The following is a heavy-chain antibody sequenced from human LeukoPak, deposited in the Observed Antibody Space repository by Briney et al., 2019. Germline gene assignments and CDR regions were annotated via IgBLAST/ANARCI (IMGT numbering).Heavy chain of an antibody. CDR2: INPRGGST. Sequence: ASVKVSCKASGYTFTSYYMHWVRQAPGQGLEWMGIINPRGGSTSYAQKFQGRVTMTRDTSTSTVYMELSSLRSEDTAVYYCARPDYDILTGYLAQLMIWGQGTMVTVSS. CDR1: GYTFTSYY. V-gene: IGHV1-46*01. D-gene: IGHD3-9*01. J-gene: IGHJ3*02. CDR3: ARPDYDILTGYLAQLMI.